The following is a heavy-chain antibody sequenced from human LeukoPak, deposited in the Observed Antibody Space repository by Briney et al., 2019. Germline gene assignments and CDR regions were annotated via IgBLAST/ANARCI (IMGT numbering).Heavy chain of an antibody. CDR2: IKEDGSEK. V-gene: IGHV3-7*01. J-gene: IGHJ4*02. D-gene: IGHD1-1*01. Sequence: GGSLRLSCAASGFTFSTYWMTWVRQAPGRGLEWVANIKEDGSEKYYVDSVKGRFTISRDNSKNTLYLQMNSLRAEDTAVYYCAKEDPYALGGQGTLVTVSS. CDR1: GFTFSTYW. CDR3: AKEDPYAL.